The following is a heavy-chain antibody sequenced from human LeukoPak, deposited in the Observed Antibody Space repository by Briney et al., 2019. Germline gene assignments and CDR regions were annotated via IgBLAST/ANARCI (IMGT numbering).Heavy chain of an antibody. D-gene: IGHD3-22*01. V-gene: IGHV3-7*03. J-gene: IGHJ4*02. Sequence: PGGSLRLSCAASGFTFNSYWMSWVRQAPGKGLEWVANIKQDGSEKYYVDSVKGRFTISRDNAKNSLYLQMNSLRAEDTALYYCARVARYYDSSGLFGAYFDYWGQGTLVTVSS. CDR1: GFTFNSYW. CDR2: IKQDGSEK. CDR3: ARVARYYDSSGLFGAYFDY.